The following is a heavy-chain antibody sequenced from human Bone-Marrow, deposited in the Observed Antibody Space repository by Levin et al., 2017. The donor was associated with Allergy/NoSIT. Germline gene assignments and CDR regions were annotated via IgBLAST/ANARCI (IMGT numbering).Heavy chain of an antibody. CDR2: IGTASET. D-gene: IGHD2-15*01. Sequence: SCTASGFDFSMYDMHWVRQGTGKAPEWVSAIGTASETHYPDSVRGRFTVSRDNFKNSLYLQMNILRPEDTAAYYCARGGTPTDAFDMWGQGTVVTVSS. CDR3: ARGGTPTDAFDM. J-gene: IGHJ3*02. CDR1: GFDFSMYD. V-gene: IGHV3-13*01.